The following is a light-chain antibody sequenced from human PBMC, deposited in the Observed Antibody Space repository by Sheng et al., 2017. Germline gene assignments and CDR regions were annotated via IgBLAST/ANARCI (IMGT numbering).Light chain of an antibody. CDR1: QSVSTSF. CDR3: QQYGSSPYT. V-gene: IGKV3-20*01. Sequence: EIVLTQSPGTLSLSPGDRATLSCRASQSVSTSFFDWYQQKPGQAPRLLIYSTSTRASGIPDRFSGSGSGIDFSLTITRLEPEDSAVYYCQQYGSSPYTFGQGTKLEI. CDR2: STS. J-gene: IGKJ2*01.